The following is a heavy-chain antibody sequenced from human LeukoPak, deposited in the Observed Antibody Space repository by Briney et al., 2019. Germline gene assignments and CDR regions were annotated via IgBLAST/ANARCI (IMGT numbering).Heavy chain of an antibody. CDR2: MYHSGSA. Sequence: SETLSLTCTVSGYFISSGYLWGWIRQPPGRGLEWIGSMYHSGSAYYNPSLKSRVTISLDTSKNQFSLKLTSVTAADTAVYYCARDWPTTVTTDYWGQGTLVTVSS. CDR1: GYFISSGYL. D-gene: IGHD4-17*01. V-gene: IGHV4-38-2*02. CDR3: ARDWPTTVTTDY. J-gene: IGHJ4*02.